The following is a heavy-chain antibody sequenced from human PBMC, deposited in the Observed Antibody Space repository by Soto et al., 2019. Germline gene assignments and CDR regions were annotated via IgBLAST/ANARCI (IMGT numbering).Heavy chain of an antibody. J-gene: IGHJ4*02. V-gene: IGHV4-39*01. CDR1: GGSISSSSYY. CDR3: ARHGLRYFDWLSEDY. D-gene: IGHD3-9*01. Sequence: SETLSLTCTVSGGSISSSSYYWGWIRQPPGKGLEWIGSIYYSGSTYYNPSLKSRVTISVDTSKNQFSLKLSSVTAADTAVYYCARHGLRYFDWLSEDYWGQGTLVTVSS. CDR2: IYYSGST.